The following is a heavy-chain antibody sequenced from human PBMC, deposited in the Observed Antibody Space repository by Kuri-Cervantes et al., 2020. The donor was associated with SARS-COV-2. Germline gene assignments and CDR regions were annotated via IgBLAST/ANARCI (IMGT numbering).Heavy chain of an antibody. CDR2: ISSSSSYI. CDR1: GFTVSSNY. D-gene: IGHD3-22*01. CDR3: AREGVTDSSGPFDAFDI. V-gene: IGHV3-21*01. J-gene: IGHJ3*02. Sequence: GGSLRLSCAASGFTVSSNYMSWVRQAPGKGLEWVSSISSSSSYIYYADSVKGRFTISRDNAKNSLYLQMNSLRAEDTAVYYCAREGVTDSSGPFDAFDIWGQGTMVTVSS.